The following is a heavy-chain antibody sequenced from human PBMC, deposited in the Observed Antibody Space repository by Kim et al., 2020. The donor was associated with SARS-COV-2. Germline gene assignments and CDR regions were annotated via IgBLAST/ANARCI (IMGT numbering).Heavy chain of an antibody. J-gene: IGHJ4*02. V-gene: IGHV3-23*01. CDR3: ETAVRGPGDY. CDR2: ISDSGGRT. CDR1: GFTFTNYG. D-gene: IGHD2-15*01. Sequence: GGSLRLSCAASGFTFTNYGMSWVRQAPGKGLEWVSTISDSGGRTYYADSVKGRFTISRDNSKNTLYLQMNSLRAEDTAVYYCETAVRGPGDYWGQGTLVTVSS.